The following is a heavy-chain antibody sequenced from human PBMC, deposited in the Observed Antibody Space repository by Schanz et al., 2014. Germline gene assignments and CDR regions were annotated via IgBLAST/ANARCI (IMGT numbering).Heavy chain of an antibody. CDR3: VSAYGEFLDH. CDR2: IWYDGSNK. D-gene: IGHD4-17*01. CDR1: GFTFSSYG. J-gene: IGHJ4*02. Sequence: VQLVESGGGVVQPGRSLRLSCAASGFTFSSYGMHWVRQAPGKGLEWVAIIWYDGSNKYYADSVKGRFTISRDNSKNTLFLQMSSLRAEDTAMYYCVSAYGEFLDHWGQGTLVTVSS. V-gene: IGHV3-33*01.